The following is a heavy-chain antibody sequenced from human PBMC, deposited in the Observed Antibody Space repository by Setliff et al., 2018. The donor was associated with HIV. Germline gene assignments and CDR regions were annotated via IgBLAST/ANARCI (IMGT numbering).Heavy chain of an antibody. Sequence: ASVKVSCKASGYTFTSYGISWVRQAPGQGLEWMGWISANSGSPTYAQAFTGRFFFSVDTAVATAYLQINNLKTEDTAVYFCARGLYGDYGGDLNWLDPWGHGTRVTVSS. V-gene: IGHV7-4-1*02. J-gene: IGHJ5*02. CDR2: ISANSGSP. D-gene: IGHD4-17*01. CDR1: GYTFTSYG. CDR3: ARGLYGDYGGDLNWLDP.